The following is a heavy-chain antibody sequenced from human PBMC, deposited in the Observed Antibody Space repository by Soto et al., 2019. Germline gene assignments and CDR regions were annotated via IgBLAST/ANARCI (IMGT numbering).Heavy chain of an antibody. J-gene: IGHJ4*02. Sequence: QVQLVQSGAEVKKPGSSVKVSCKASGGTFSSYAISWVRQAPGQGLEWMGGIIPIFGRANYAQKFQGRVTITADESTSTAYMELSSLRSEDTAVYYCASGFHGSSWFGPVFVYWGQGTLVTVSS. CDR3: ASGFHGSSWFGPVFVY. V-gene: IGHV1-69*01. CDR1: GGTFSSYA. D-gene: IGHD6-13*01. CDR2: IIPIFGRA.